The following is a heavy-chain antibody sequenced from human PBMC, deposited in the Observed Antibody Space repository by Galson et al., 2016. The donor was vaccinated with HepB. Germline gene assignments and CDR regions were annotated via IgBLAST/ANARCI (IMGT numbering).Heavy chain of an antibody. CDR3: AKIAVTGTWYFDL. J-gene: IGHJ2*01. Sequence: SLRLSCAASGFTFSSNGMSWVRQAPGKGLEWVSCISGSGTLTYYADSVKGRFTISRDNSKNTLNLQMNSLRAEDTAVYYCAKIAVTGTWYFDLWGRGAL. CDR1: GFTFSSNG. D-gene: IGHD6-19*01. V-gene: IGHV3-23*01. CDR2: ISGSGTLT.